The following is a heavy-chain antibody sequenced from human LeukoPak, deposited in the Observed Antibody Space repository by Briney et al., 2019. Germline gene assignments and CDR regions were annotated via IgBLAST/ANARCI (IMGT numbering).Heavy chain of an antibody. J-gene: IGHJ4*02. D-gene: IGHD2-2*01. CDR3: ARDGDDQLLPRFDY. CDR1: GFTFSNYG. Sequence: PGGSLRLSCAASGFTFSNYGMHWVRQAPGKGLEWVAFIRYDGSNKYYADSVKGRFTISRDNAKNSLYLQMNSLRAEDTAVYYCARDGDDQLLPRFDYWGQGTLVTVSS. V-gene: IGHV3-30*02. CDR2: IRYDGSNK.